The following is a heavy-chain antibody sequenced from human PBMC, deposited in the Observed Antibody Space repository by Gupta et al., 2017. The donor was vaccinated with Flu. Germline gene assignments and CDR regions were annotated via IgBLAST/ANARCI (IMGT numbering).Heavy chain of an antibody. Sequence: EVQLLESGGGLVQPGGSLRLPGAGSGFTFSRFAMRWVRHAPGKGLEWISVISGSGGSAFYADSLKGRFTVSRDNSRNTLFLQMNSLRGEDTAVYYCARVGYYDSRGYYRYYFDYWGQGTLVTVSS. CDR2: ISGSGGSA. D-gene: IGHD3-22*01. CDR3: ARVGYYDSRGYYRYYFDY. CDR1: GFTFSRFA. J-gene: IGHJ4*02. V-gene: IGHV3-23*01.